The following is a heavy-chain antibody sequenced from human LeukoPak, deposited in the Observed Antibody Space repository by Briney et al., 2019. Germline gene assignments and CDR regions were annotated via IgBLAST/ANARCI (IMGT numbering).Heavy chain of an antibody. CDR2: VKQDGSEQ. Sequence: GGSLRLSCAGSGFTFTSYWMSWVRQAPGKGLEWVADVKQDGSEQHNVDSVKGRFTISRDNAKNSLYLQMHSLRAEDTAVYYCARDYYDSRGYYYVGSWGQGTLVTVSS. V-gene: IGHV3-7*01. D-gene: IGHD3-22*01. CDR3: ARDYYDSRGYYYVGS. CDR1: GFTFTSYW. J-gene: IGHJ4*02.